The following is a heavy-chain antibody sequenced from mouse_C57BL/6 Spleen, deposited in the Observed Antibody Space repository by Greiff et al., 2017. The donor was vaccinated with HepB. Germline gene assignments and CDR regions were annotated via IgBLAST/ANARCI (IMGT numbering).Heavy chain of an antibody. V-gene: IGHV5-4*01. Sequence: EVQRVESGGGLVKPGGSLKLSCAASGFTFSSYAMSWVRQTPEKRLEWVATISDGGSYTYYPDNVKGRFTISRDNAKNNLYLQMSHLKSEDTAMYYCARDRGGYYPYYFDYWGQGTTLTVSS. CDR3: ARDRGGYYPYYFDY. CDR1: GFTFSSYA. D-gene: IGHD2-3*01. J-gene: IGHJ2*01. CDR2: ISDGGSYT.